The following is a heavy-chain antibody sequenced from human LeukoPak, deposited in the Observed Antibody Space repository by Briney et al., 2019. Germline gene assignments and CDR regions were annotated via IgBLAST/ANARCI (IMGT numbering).Heavy chain of an antibody. Sequence: GGSLRLSCAASGFTFSSYAMSWVRQAPGKGLEWVSAISGSGGSTYYADSVKGRFTISRDNSRNTLFLQVNSPRAEDTALYYCARSPIVIVPAAIKRNYYYYMDVWGKGTTVTVSS. V-gene: IGHV3-23*01. J-gene: IGHJ6*03. CDR1: GFTFSSYA. D-gene: IGHD2-2*02. CDR2: ISGSGGST. CDR3: ARSPIVIVPAAIKRNYYYYMDV.